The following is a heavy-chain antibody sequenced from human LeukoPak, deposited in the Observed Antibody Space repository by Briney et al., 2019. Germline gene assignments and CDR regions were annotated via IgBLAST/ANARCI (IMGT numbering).Heavy chain of an antibody. CDR2: IYYSGST. D-gene: IGHD5-18*01. Sequence: LSLTCTVSGGSISSGGYYWSWIRQHPGKGLEWIGYIYYSGSTYYNPSLESRVTISVDTSKNQFSLKLSSVTAADTAVYYCARWTQLWWTSYFDYWGQGTLVTVSS. V-gene: IGHV4-31*03. J-gene: IGHJ4*02. CDR3: ARWTQLWWTSYFDY. CDR1: GGSISSGGYY.